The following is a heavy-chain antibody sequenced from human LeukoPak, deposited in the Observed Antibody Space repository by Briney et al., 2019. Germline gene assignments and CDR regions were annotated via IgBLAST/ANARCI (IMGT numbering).Heavy chain of an antibody. CDR1: GYSFTSYW. J-gene: IGHJ5*02. V-gene: IGHV5-10-1*01. CDR2: IDPSDSYT. CDR3: ARHQVVPAAPRAWFDP. D-gene: IGHD2-2*01. Sequence: GESLKISCKGSGYSFTSYWISWVRQMPGKGLEWMGRIDPSDSYTNHSPSFQGHVTISADKSISTAYLQWSSLKASDTAMYYCARHQVVPAAPRAWFDPWGQGTLVTVSS.